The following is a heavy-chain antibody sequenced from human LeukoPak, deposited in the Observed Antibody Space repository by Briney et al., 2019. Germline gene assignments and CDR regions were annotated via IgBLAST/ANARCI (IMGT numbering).Heavy chain of an antibody. J-gene: IGHJ5*02. CDR2: INEDGREK. CDR1: GFTFNTYW. Sequence: TGGSLRLSCAASGFTFNTYWMTWVRQAPGKGLEWVANINEDGREKYYVDSVKGRIFISRDNARHSLYLQMNSPRAEDKAVYYCVRGGFSLDRWGQGTLVTVSS. D-gene: IGHD3-10*01. CDR3: VRGGFSLDR. V-gene: IGHV3-7*01.